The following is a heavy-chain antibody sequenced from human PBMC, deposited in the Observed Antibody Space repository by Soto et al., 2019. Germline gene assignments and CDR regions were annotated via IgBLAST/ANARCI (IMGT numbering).Heavy chain of an antibody. CDR1: GGSISSSSYY. CDR2: IYYSGST. Sequence: PSETLSLSCTVSGGSISSSSYYWGWIRQPPGKGLEWIGSIYYSGSTYYNPSLKSRVTISVDTSKNQFSLKLSSVTAADTAVYYCARYYVDSSGYYHQFDYWGQRTLDTGSS. D-gene: IGHD3-22*01. J-gene: IGHJ4*02. V-gene: IGHV4-39*01. CDR3: ARYYVDSSGYYHQFDY.